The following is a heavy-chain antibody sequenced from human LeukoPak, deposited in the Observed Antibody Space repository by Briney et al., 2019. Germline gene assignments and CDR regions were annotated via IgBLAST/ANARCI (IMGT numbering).Heavy chain of an antibody. CDR2: INPNSGGT. CDR1: GYTFTDYW. J-gene: IGHJ4*02. D-gene: IGHD2-2*01. Sequence: ASVKVSCRASGYTFTDYWIHWVRQAPGQGLDWMGRINPNSGGTNYAQKFQGRVTMTRDTSISTAYMELSRLTSDDTAVFYCVPDCSSTARLFDYWGQGTLVTVSS. V-gene: IGHV1-2*06. CDR3: VPDCSSTARLFDY.